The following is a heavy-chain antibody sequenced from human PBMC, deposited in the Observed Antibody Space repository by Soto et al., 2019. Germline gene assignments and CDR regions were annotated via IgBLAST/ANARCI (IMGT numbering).Heavy chain of an antibody. D-gene: IGHD6-19*01. J-gene: IGHJ2*01. CDR1: GGSFSGYY. CDR2: ISHGGST. V-gene: IGHV4-34*02. Sequence: QVQLQQWGAGLLKPSETLSLTCAVYGGSFSGYYWSWIRQPPGKGLEWIGEISHGGSTNYNPSLKRRVTISVDTSKNQLSLRLSSVTAADTAVYFCAGRIAVAGNYRYFDLWGRGTLVTVSS. CDR3: AGRIAVAGNYRYFDL.